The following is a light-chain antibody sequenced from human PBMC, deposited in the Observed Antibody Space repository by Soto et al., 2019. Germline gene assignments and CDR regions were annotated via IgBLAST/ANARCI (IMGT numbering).Light chain of an antibody. Sequence: AIRMTQSPSSFSASTGDRVTITCRASQGISSYLAWYQQKPGKAPKLLIYAASTLQSGVPSRFSGSGSGTEFTLTISSLQPDDFATYYCQQYNSYSSTFGQGTKVDI. CDR1: QGISSY. V-gene: IGKV1-8*01. J-gene: IGKJ1*01. CDR2: AAS. CDR3: QQYNSYSST.